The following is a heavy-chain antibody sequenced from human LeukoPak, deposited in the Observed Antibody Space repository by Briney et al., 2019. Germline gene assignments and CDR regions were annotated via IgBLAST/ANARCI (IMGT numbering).Heavy chain of an antibody. J-gene: IGHJ4*02. CDR1: GFTFSSYS. D-gene: IGHD6-19*01. CDR2: ISSSSSYI. V-gene: IGHV3-21*01. CDR3: ASIGIAVAEPFDY. Sequence: GGSLRLSCAASGFTFSSYSMNWVRQAPGKGLEWVSSISSSSSYIYYADSVKGRFTISRDNAKNSLYLQMNSLRAEDTAVYYCASIGIAVAEPFDYWGQGTLVTVSS.